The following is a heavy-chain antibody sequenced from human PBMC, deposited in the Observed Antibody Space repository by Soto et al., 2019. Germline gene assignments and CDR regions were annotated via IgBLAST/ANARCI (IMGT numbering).Heavy chain of an antibody. Sequence: SETLSLTCAVYGGSFSGYYWSWIRQPPGKGLEWIGEINHSGSTNYNPSLKSRVTISVDTSKNQFSLKLSSVTAADTAVYYCARTSATVTTPYYYYYMDVWGKGTTVTVSS. CDR3: ARTSATVTTPYYYYYMDV. V-gene: IGHV4-34*01. J-gene: IGHJ6*03. D-gene: IGHD4-4*01. CDR1: GGSFSGYY. CDR2: INHSGST.